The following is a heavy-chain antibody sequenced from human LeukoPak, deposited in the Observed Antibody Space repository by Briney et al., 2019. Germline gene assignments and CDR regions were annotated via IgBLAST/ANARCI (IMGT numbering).Heavy chain of an antibody. D-gene: IGHD3-10*02. CDR2: ISYDGSNK. V-gene: IGHV3-30*18. J-gene: IGHJ6*04. CDR1: GFTFSNYG. Sequence: GGSLRLSCAASGFTFSNYGMHWVRQAPGKGLEWVAVISYDGSNKYYVDSVKGRFTISRDNSKNTLYLQMNSLRAEDTAVYYCAELGITMIGGVWGKGTTVTISS. CDR3: AELGITMIGGV.